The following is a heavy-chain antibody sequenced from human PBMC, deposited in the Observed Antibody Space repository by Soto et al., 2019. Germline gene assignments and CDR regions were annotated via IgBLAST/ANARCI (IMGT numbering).Heavy chain of an antibody. CDR2: ISYDGSNK. CDR1: GFTFSSYG. D-gene: IGHD3-22*01. J-gene: IGHJ3*02. CDR3: AKDYYDSSGYYPADAFDI. V-gene: IGHV3-30*18. Sequence: QVQLVESGGGVVQPGRSLRLSCAASGFTFSSYGMHWVRQAPGKGLEWVAVISYDGSNKYYADSVKGRFTISRDNSKNTLYLQMNSLRAEDTAVYYCAKDYYDSSGYYPADAFDIWGQGTMVTVSS.